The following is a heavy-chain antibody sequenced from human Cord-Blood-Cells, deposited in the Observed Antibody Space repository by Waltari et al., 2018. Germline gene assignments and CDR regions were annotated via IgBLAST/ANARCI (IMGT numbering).Heavy chain of an antibody. V-gene: IGHV4-59*01. CDR3: ARAVGMSRNYFDY. D-gene: IGHD2-21*01. J-gene: IGHJ4*02. CDR2: IYYSGST. CDR1: GGSISSYY. Sequence: QVQLQESGPGLVKPSETLSLTCTVSGGSISSYYWSWIRQPPGKGLEWIGYIYYSGSTHSNPSLKSRGTISVDTSKNQFSRRRSSVTAADTAVYYCARAVGMSRNYFDYWGQGTLVTVSS.